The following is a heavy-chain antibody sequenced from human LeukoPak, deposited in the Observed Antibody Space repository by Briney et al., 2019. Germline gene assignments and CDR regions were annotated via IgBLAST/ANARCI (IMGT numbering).Heavy chain of an antibody. CDR1: GFTFSSYA. CDR2: LSGSGLST. Sequence: GGSLTLSCAASGFTFSSYAMSWVRQAPGRGLQWVAALSGSGLSTYYADSVKGRLTISRDHSKNTLSRQTDCMRAAHQAVNVCAKGGESSSWLFDYWGQGTLVPVSS. D-gene: IGHD6-13*01. CDR3: AKGGESSSWLFDY. J-gene: IGHJ4*02. V-gene: IGHV3-23*01.